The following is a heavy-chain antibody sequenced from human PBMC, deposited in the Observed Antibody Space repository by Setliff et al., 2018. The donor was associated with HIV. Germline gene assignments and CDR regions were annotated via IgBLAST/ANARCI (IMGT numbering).Heavy chain of an antibody. D-gene: IGHD7-27*01. CDR3: ARRALGMSAFDL. CDR1: GGTLNNQG. V-gene: IGHV1-69*10. CDR2: IIPIVDVG. J-gene: IGHJ3*01. Sequence: GPSVKVSCKASGGTLNNQGIHWVRQAPGQGLEWMGGIIPIVDVGNYAQKFQGRVTITADKSTSTAYMELNTLRSDDTAVYFCARRALGMSAFDLWGQGTMVTVSS.